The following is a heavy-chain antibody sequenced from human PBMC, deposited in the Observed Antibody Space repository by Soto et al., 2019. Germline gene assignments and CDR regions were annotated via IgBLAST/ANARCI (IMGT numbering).Heavy chain of an antibody. CDR2: IKEDGSEK. CDR3: ARYRSLDT. D-gene: IGHD3-16*02. J-gene: IGHJ5*02. Sequence: GGSLRLSCADSGFILRNYWMSWVRQAPGMGLQWVASIKEDGSEKYYVDPVKGRFTISRENAKNSLYLQMNSLRAEDTAVYYCARYRSLDTWGQGSLVTVSS. V-gene: IGHV3-7*03. CDR1: GFILRNYW.